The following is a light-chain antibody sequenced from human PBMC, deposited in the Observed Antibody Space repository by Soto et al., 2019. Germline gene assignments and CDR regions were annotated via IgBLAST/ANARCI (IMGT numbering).Light chain of an antibody. CDR1: QSVTNSY. Sequence: EIVMTQSPATLSVSPGERATLSCRASQSVTNSYLAWFQQKPGQAPRLLIYGASTRATGIPARFSGSGSGTELTLTISSLQSEDFAVYYCQHYNNWPLFGQGTRLEI. V-gene: IGKV3-15*01. CDR2: GAS. J-gene: IGKJ5*01. CDR3: QHYNNWPL.